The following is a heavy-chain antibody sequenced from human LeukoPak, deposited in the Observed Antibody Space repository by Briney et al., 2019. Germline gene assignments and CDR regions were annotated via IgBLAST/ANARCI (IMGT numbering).Heavy chain of an antibody. J-gene: IGHJ4*02. D-gene: IGHD3-9*01. CDR1: GFTFSNHF. Sequence: GGSLRLSCSTSGFTFSNHFMHWVRQAPGKGLEYVSSIGPNGASTLYADSVKGRFTISRDNSKNALYLQLTSLRLEDTALIYCVKDLTGTWSFDYWGQGTLVTVSS. CDR2: IGPNGAST. V-gene: IGHV3-64D*06. CDR3: VKDLTGTWSFDY.